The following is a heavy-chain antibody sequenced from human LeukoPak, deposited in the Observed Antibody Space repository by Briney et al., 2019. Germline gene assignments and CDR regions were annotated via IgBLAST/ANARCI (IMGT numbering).Heavy chain of an antibody. J-gene: IGHJ3*02. V-gene: IGHV1-18*01. CDR3: ARVQSGWLQPGDAFDI. CDR1: GYTFTSYG. Sequence: ASVKVSCKASGYTFTSYGISWVRQAPGQGLEWMGWISAYNGNTNYVQKLQGRVTMTTDTSTSTAYMELRSLRSDDTAVYYCARVQSGWLQPGDAFDIWGQGTMVTVSS. D-gene: IGHD5-24*01. CDR2: ISAYNGNT.